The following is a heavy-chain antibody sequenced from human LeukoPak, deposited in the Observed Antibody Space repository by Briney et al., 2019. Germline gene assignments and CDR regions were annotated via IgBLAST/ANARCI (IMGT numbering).Heavy chain of an antibody. J-gene: IGHJ4*02. Sequence: SETLSLTCTVSGGSISSYYWSWIRQPPGKGLEWIGYIYYSGSTNYNPSLKSRVTISVDTSKNQFSLKLSSVTAADTAVYYCARTLRYFDWCFVYWGQGTLVTVSS. CDR3: ARTLRYFDWCFVY. CDR2: IYYSGST. CDR1: GGSISSYY. V-gene: IGHV4-59*01. D-gene: IGHD3-9*01.